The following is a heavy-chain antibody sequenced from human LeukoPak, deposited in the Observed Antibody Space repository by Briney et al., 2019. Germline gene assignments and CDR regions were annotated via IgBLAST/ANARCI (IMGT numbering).Heavy chain of an antibody. CDR3: ARVPNYGSGSGFDP. CDR2: INPNSGGT. V-gene: IGHV1-2*02. D-gene: IGHD3-10*01. J-gene: IGHJ5*02. Sequence: GASVKVSCKASGYTFTGYYMHWVRQAPGQGLEWMGWINPNSGGTNYAQKFQGRVTMTRDTSISTAYMELSRLRSDDTAVYYCARVPNYGSGSGFDPWGQGTLVTVSS. CDR1: GYTFTGYY.